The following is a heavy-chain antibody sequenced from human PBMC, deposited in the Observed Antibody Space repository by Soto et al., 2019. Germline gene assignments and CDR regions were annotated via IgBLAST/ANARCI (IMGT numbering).Heavy chain of an antibody. D-gene: IGHD1-1*01. CDR2: INWRGNNI. V-gene: IGHV3-9*01. CDR3: AKNSDNFSPDGMDV. CDR1: GXSFGDFA. J-gene: IGHJ6*02. Sequence: SLRLSCAASGXSFGDFAFHWVRQAPGKGLEWVSCINWRGNNIDYAESVKGRFTISRDNAKNSLYLQMKSLRPEETALYYCAKNSDNFSPDGMDVWGQGTSVTVS.